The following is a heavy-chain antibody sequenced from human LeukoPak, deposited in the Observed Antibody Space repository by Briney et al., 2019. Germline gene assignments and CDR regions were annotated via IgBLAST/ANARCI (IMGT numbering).Heavy chain of an antibody. J-gene: IGHJ6*02. V-gene: IGHV1-69*13. CDR2: IIPIFGTA. CDR3: ASPPPGEIVVVPDYQYYYYGMDV. CDR1: GGTFSSYA. Sequence: GASVKVSCKASGGTFSSYAISWVRQAPGQGLEWMGGIIPIFGTANYAQKFQGRVTITADESTSTAYMELSSLRSEDTAVYYCASPPPGEIVVVPDYQYYYYGMDVWGQGTTVTVSS. D-gene: IGHD2-2*01.